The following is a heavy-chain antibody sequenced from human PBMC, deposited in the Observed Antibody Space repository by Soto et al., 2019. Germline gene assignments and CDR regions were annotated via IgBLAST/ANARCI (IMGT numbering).Heavy chain of an antibody. J-gene: IGHJ4*02. CDR2: ISGRGGST. Sequence: EVQLLESGGGFLQPGGSLRLSCAASGFTFSSYAMSWVRQAPGKGLQWGSGISGRGGSTFYADSVRGRFTISRDNSNNTLYLQMNSLRAEDKAVYYCAKVGLAMADPYYFDYWGQGSLVTVSS. CDR1: GFTFSSYA. V-gene: IGHV3-23*01. D-gene: IGHD3-16*01. CDR3: AKVGLAMADPYYFDY.